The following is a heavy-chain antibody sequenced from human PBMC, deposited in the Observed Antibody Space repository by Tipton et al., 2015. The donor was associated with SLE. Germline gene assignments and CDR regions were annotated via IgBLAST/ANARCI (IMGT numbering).Heavy chain of an antibody. CDR1: GGSISSSSYY. CDR2: IYYSGST. V-gene: IGHV4-39*07. Sequence: LSLTCTDSGGSISSSSYYWGWIRQPPGKGLEWIGSIYYSGSTYYNPSLKSRVTISVDTSKNQFSLKLSSVTAADTAVYYCARDIVVVPAAGPSFDYWGQGTLVTVSS. CDR3: ARDIVVVPAAGPSFDY. J-gene: IGHJ4*02. D-gene: IGHD2-2*01.